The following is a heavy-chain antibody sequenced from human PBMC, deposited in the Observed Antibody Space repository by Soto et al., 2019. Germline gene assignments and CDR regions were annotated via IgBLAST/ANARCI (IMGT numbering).Heavy chain of an antibody. J-gene: IGHJ4*02. Sequence: SETLSLTCTVSGGSISSSSYYWGWIRQPPGKGLEWIGSIYYSGSTYYNPSLKSRVTISVDTSKNQFSLKLSSVTAADTAVYYCARPMVRGVIYFDYWGQGTLVTVSS. CDR3: ARPMVRGVIYFDY. D-gene: IGHD3-10*01. CDR1: GGSISSSSYY. V-gene: IGHV4-39*01. CDR2: IYYSGST.